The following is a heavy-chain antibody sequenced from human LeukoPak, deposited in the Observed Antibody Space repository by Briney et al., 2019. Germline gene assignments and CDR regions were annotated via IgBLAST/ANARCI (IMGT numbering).Heavy chain of an antibody. D-gene: IGHD2-15*01. V-gene: IGHV1-2*02. CDR1: GYTFTGYY. CDR3: ARDRCSGGSCYSDWFDR. CDR2: INPNSGGT. Sequence: ASVKVSCKASGYTFTGYYMHWVRQAPGQGLEWMGWINPNSGGTNYEQKFQGRGTMTRDTSISTAYMELSRLRSDDTAVYYCARDRCSGGSCYSDWFDRWGQGTLVTVSS. J-gene: IGHJ5*02.